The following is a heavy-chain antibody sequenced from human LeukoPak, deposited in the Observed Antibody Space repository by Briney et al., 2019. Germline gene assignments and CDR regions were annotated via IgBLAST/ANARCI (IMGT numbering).Heavy chain of an antibody. V-gene: IGHV4-59*01. CDR3: ARVIVVVPAATYWFDP. D-gene: IGHD2-2*01. Sequence: PSETLSLSCTVSGGSISSYYWSWIRQPPGKGLEWIAYIYYSGSTNYNPSLKSRVTISVDTSKNQFSLKLSSVTAADTAVYYCARVIVVVPAATYWFDPWGQGTLVTVSS. CDR2: IYYSGST. CDR1: GGSISSYY. J-gene: IGHJ5*02.